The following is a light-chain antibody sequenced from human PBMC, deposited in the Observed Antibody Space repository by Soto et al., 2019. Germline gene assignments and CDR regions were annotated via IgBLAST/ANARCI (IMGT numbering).Light chain of an antibody. V-gene: IGKV3-15*01. Sequence: EIVLTQSPGTLSLSPGERATLSCRASQSFSSSYLAWYQQKSGQAPRLLIYCASTRATGIPARFSGSGSGTEFTLTISSLQSEDFAVYYCQQYYDWPITFGQGTRLEI. CDR2: CAS. CDR1: QSFSSSY. J-gene: IGKJ5*01. CDR3: QQYYDWPIT.